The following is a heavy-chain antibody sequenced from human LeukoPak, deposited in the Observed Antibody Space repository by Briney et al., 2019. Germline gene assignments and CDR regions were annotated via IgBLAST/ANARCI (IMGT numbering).Heavy chain of an antibody. CDR2: IKQDGSET. CDR3: ARDRSDILTGYNDAFDI. Sequence: PGGSLRLSCADSGFTFSSYWMSWVHQAQGKGLEWVTNIKQDGSETYYVDSVKGRFTISRDNAKKSLYLQMNSLRAEDTAVYYCARDRSDILTGYNDAFDIWGQGTMVTVSS. D-gene: IGHD3-9*01. CDR1: GFTFSSYW. J-gene: IGHJ3*02. V-gene: IGHV3-7*01.